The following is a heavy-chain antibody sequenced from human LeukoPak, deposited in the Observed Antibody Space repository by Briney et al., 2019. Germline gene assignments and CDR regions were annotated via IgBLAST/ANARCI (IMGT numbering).Heavy chain of an antibody. CDR2: ISSSSSYL. J-gene: IGHJ4*02. Sequence: GGSLRLSCAASGFTFSSYGMSWVRQAPGKGLEWVSSISSSSSYLYYADSVKGRFTISRDNAKNSLYLQMNSLRAEDTAVYYCARGANYVILTGYLDYWGQGTLVTVSS. CDR1: GFTFSSYG. V-gene: IGHV3-21*01. CDR3: ARGANYVILTGYLDY. D-gene: IGHD3-9*01.